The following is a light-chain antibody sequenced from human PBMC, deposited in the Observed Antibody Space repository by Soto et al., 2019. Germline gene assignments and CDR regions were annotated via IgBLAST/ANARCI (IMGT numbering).Light chain of an antibody. J-gene: IGKJ2*01. Sequence: EIVLTQSPGILSLSPGEGATLSCRASQSVRSNYLAWYQQKPGQTPRLLFYGASNRATGIPARFCGSGAGTDFTLNISRLEPEDFAVYYCQQYASTPYTFGQGTTLEIK. V-gene: IGKV3-20*01. CDR3: QQYASTPYT. CDR1: QSVRSNY. CDR2: GAS.